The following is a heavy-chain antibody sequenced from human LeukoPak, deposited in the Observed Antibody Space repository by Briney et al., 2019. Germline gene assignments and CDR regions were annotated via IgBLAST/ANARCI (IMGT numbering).Heavy chain of an antibody. V-gene: IGHV3-48*03. CDR1: GFTFSSYA. CDR3: ARDQWLAYYYHGMDV. D-gene: IGHD6-19*01. J-gene: IGHJ6*02. Sequence: GGSLRLSCAASGFTFSSYAMNWVRQAPGKGLEWVSYITNNGTTIYYADSVKGRFTISRDNAENSLYLQMNSQRAEDTAIYYCARDQWLAYYYHGMDVWGQGTTVTVSS. CDR2: ITNNGTTI.